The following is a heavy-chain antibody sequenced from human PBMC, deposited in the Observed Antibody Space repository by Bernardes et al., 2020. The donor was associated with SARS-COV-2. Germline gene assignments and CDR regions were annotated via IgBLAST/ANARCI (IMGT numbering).Heavy chain of an antibody. V-gene: IGHV1-18*01. D-gene: IGHD3-3*01. CDR1: GYTFTSYG. CDR2: ISAYNGNT. J-gene: IGHJ3*02. CDR3: ARDLEAYYDFWSGYLNAFDI. Sequence: ASVKVSCKASGYTFTSYGISWVRQAPGQGLEWMGWISAYNGNTNYAQKLQGRVTMTTDTSTRTAYMELRSLRSDDTAVYYCARDLEAYYDFWSGYLNAFDIWGQGTMVSVSS.